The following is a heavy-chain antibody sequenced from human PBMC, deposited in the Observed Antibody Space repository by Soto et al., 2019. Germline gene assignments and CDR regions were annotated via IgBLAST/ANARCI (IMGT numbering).Heavy chain of an antibody. CDR2: IYYSGST. Sequence: PSETLSLTCTVSGGSISSYYWIWIRQPPGKGLEWIGYIYYSGSTNYNPSLKSRVTISVDTSKNQFSLKLSSVTAADTAVYYCARAHYDFWSGYNFDYWGQGTLVTVSS. J-gene: IGHJ4*02. D-gene: IGHD3-3*01. CDR3: ARAHYDFWSGYNFDY. CDR1: GGSISSYY. V-gene: IGHV4-59*01.